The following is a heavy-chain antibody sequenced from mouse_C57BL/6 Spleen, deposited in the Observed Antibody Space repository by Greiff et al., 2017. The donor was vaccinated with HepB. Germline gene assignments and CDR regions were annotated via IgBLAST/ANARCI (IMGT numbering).Heavy chain of an antibody. CDR1: GYTFTSYW. Sequence: QVQLQQPGAELVMPGASVKLSCKASGYTFTSYWMHWVKQRPGQGLEWIGEIDPSDSYTNYNQKFKGKSTLTVYKSSSTAYMQLSSLTSEDSAVYYCARGGDRAWFAYWGQGTLVTVSA. CDR3: ARGGDRAWFAY. D-gene: IGHD3-3*01. V-gene: IGHV1-69*01. CDR2: IDPSDSYT. J-gene: IGHJ3*01.